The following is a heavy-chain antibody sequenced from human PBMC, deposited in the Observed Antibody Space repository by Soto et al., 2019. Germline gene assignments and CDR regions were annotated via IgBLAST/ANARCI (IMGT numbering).Heavy chain of an antibody. V-gene: IGHV1-69*13. CDR2: IIPIFGTA. CDR3: ARGLRYFDWQQGYYYYGMDV. J-gene: IGHJ6*02. CDR1: GGTFSSYA. D-gene: IGHD3-9*01. Sequence: ASVKVSCKASGGTFSSYAISWVRQAPGQGLEWMGGIIPIFGTANYAQKFQGRVTITADESTSTAYMELSSLGSEDTAVYYCARGLRYFDWQQGYYYYGMDVWGQGTTVTVSS.